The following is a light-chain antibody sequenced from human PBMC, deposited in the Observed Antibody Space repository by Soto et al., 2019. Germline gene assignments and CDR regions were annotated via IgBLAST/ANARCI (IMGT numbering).Light chain of an antibody. V-gene: IGKV1-9*01. Sequence: DVQLTQSPSFMSLSAGDRVTITCRASQGISNSLAWYQQKPGQAPKLLIYSASTLHSGVPSRFSGGFSGTEFTLTISSLQPEDFATYYCQQLYRYPITFGQGTRLEI. CDR1: QGISNS. CDR2: SAS. CDR3: QQLYRYPIT. J-gene: IGKJ5*01.